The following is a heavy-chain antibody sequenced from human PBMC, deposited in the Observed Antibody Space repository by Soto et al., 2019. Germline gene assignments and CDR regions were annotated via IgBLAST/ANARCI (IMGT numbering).Heavy chain of an antibody. CDR3: ERDRYGSGDAFDI. CDR1: GGSMNSSNW. CDR2: IHHSGST. V-gene: IGHV4-4*02. D-gene: IGHD3-10*01. Sequence: PSEPLSLTCTVSGGSMNSSNWWSWVRQPPGKGLEWIGEIHHSGSTNYNPSLKSRVTISVDKSKNQFSLKLTSVTAADTAVYYCERDRYGSGDAFDIWGQGTMVT. J-gene: IGHJ3*02.